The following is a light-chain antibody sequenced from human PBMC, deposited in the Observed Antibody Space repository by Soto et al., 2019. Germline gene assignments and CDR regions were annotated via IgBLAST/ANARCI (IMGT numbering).Light chain of an antibody. CDR3: QQYNSYSPT. Sequence: DIQMTQSPSTLFASVGDRVTITCRASQSISVWLAGYQQKAGKAPNLLIYKASRLESGVPSRFSGSGSETEFTLTISGLQPGDSATYYCQQYNSYSPTFGQGTKVDNK. CDR1: QSISVW. V-gene: IGKV1-5*03. CDR2: KAS. J-gene: IGKJ1*01.